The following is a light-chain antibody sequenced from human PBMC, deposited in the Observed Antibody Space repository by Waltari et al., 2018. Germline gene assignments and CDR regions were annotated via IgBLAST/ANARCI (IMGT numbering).Light chain of an antibody. V-gene: IGKV3-20*01. CDR1: QSVSRS. CDR3: QQYLRLPAT. Sequence: EIVLTQSPGTLSLSPGERATLSCRASQSVSRSLAWYQQKPGQAPRLLIYGASSRATGIPDRFSGGGSGTDFSLTISRLETEDFAVYYCQQYLRLPATFGQGTKVEIK. CDR2: GAS. J-gene: IGKJ1*01.